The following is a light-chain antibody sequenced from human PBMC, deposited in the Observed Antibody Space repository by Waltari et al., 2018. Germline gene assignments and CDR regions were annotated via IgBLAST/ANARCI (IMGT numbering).Light chain of an antibody. CDR2: YDD. CDR3: SVWDDSLNGQV. CDR1: TSNIANNA. J-gene: IGLJ2*01. Sequence: QSVLTQPPSVSEAPRQRVTISCSGSTSNIANNAVNWYQQLPGKAPKLLIYYDDLLPSGVSDRFSASKSGTSASLAISGRQSEDEADYYCSVWDDSLNGQVFGGGTKLTVL. V-gene: IGLV1-36*01.